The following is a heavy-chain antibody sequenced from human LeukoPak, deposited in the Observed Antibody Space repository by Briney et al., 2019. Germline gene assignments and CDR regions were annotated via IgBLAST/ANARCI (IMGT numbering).Heavy chain of an antibody. D-gene: IGHD3-9*01. V-gene: IGHV1-18*01. Sequence: GASVKVSCKASGYTFTSYGISWVRQAPGQGLEWMGWVSAYNGNTNYAQKLQGRVTMTTDTSTSTAYMELRSLRSDDTAVYYCARNQLRSLRYFDWLLPSDYWGQGTLVTVSS. CDR2: VSAYNGNT. CDR3: ARNQLRSLRYFDWLLPSDY. CDR1: GYTFTSYG. J-gene: IGHJ4*02.